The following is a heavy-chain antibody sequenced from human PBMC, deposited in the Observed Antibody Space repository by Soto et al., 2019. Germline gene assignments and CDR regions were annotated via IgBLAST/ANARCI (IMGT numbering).Heavy chain of an antibody. Sequence: AGGSLRLSCAASGFTFSSYAMSWVRQAPGKGLEWVSAISGSGGSTYYADSVKGRFTISRDNSKNTLYLQMNSLRAEDTAVYYCAKTSITRGDFWSGPRDYWGQGTLVTVSS. J-gene: IGHJ4*02. V-gene: IGHV3-23*01. CDR1: GFTFSSYA. CDR2: ISGSGGST. D-gene: IGHD3-3*01. CDR3: AKTSITRGDFWSGPRDY.